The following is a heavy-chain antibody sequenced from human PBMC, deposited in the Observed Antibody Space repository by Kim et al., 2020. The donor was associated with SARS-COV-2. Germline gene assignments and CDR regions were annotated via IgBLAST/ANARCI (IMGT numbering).Heavy chain of an antibody. CDR1: GYTFTSYD. V-gene: IGHV1-8*01. CDR2: MNPNSGNT. CDR3: ARGKKRVGLRWQAYYFDY. J-gene: IGHJ4*02. Sequence: ASVKVSCKASGYTFTSYDINWVRQATGQGLEWMGWMNPNSGNTGYAQKFQGRVNMTRNTSISTAYMELSSLRSEDTAVYYCARGKKRVGLRWQAYYFDYWGQGTLVTVSS. D-gene: IGHD5-12*01.